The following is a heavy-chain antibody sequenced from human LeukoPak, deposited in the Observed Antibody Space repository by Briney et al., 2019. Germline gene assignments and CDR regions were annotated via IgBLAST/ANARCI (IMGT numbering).Heavy chain of an antibody. V-gene: IGHV1-2*02. J-gene: IGHJ6*03. CDR1: GYTFTGYY. CDR3: ARGPSSSWYMDV. D-gene: IGHD6-13*01. CDR2: INPNSGGT. Sequence: AASVKVSCKASGYTFTGYYMHWVRQALGQGLEWMGWINPNSGGTNYAQKFQGRVTMTRDTSISTAYMELSRLRSDDTAVYYCARGPSSSWYMDVWGKGTTVTVSS.